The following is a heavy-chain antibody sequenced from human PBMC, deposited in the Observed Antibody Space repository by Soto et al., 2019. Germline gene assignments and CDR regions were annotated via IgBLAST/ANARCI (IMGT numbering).Heavy chain of an antibody. CDR2: IYYGGSI. J-gene: IGHJ4*02. D-gene: IGHD3-10*01. CDR1: SPSIASQY. CDR3: AREKAIVVRGALDY. Sequence: TMSLTCAISSPSIASQYCSWVRQPPGKGLEWIGFIYYGGSINYNPSLESRAAISVDTSKNQFSLKLTSVTAADTAVYYCAREKAIVVRGALDYWGQG. V-gene: IGHV4-59*11.